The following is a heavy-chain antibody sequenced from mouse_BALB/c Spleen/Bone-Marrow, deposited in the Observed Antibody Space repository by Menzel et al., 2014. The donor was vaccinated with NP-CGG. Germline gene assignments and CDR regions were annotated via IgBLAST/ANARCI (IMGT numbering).Heavy chain of an antibody. V-gene: IGHV5-9-4*01. Sequence: VQLQQSGGGLVKPGGSLKLSCAASGFTFSSYAMSWVRQSPEKRLEWVAEISSGGSYTYYPDTVTGRFTISRDNAKNPPYLEMSSLRSEDTAMYYCARYQGYFDFWGQGTTLTVSS. CDR1: GFTFSSYA. CDR2: ISSGGSYT. D-gene: IGHD3-2*02. CDR3: ARYQGYFDF. J-gene: IGHJ2*01.